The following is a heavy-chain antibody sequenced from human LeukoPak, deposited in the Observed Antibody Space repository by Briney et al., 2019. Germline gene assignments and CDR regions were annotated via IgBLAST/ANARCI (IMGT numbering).Heavy chain of an antibody. D-gene: IGHD6-19*01. CDR3: AKDWDTSGFKPSAC. CDR1: GFTFSSYW. J-gene: IGHJ4*02. V-gene: IGHV3-7*01. Sequence: GGSLRLSCAASGFTFSSYWMSWVRQAPGKGLEWVANIKQDGTEKYYVDSVKGRFTISRDNAKNSLYLQMNSLRAEDTAVYYCAKDWDTSGFKPSACWGQGTLVTVSS. CDR2: IKQDGTEK.